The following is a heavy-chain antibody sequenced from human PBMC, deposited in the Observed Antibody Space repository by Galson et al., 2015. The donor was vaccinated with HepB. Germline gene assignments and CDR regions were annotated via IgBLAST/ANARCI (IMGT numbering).Heavy chain of an antibody. V-gene: IGHV5-51*01. D-gene: IGHD2-15*01. Sequence: QSGAEVKKPGESLKISCKGSGYSFTSYWIGWVRQMPGKGLEWMGIIYPGDSDTRYSPSFQGQVTISADKSISTAYLQWSSLRASDTAMYYCARHGRYCSGGSCSSYYGMDVWGQGTTVTVSS. CDR2: IYPGDSDT. CDR3: ARHGRYCSGGSCSSYYGMDV. CDR1: GYSFTSYW. J-gene: IGHJ6*02.